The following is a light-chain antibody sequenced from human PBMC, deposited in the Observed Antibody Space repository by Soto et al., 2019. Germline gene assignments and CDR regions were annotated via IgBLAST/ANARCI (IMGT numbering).Light chain of an antibody. J-gene: IGKJ2*01. CDR2: GAS. Sequence: EIVLTQSPATLSVSPGNRATLSCRASQSVNSAWAWYQQKPGQAPRILIYGASTRATGTPTRFSGSGSWTAFPLIIISLQSEEFAVYFCQQYNNWPPYTFGQGTKLEIK. CDR3: QQYNNWPPYT. CDR1: QSVNSA. V-gene: IGKV3-15*01.